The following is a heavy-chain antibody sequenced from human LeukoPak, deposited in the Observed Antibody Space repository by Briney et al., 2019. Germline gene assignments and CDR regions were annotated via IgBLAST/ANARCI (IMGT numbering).Heavy chain of an antibody. Sequence: GASVKVSCKASGYTLTRYYMHWVRQAPGQGLEWMGWINLKSGVINYVQNFQARVTMTRDTSFTTAYMQLDRLRSDDSAVYYCARAEGLYDFWSGSFDYWGQGTLVTVSS. D-gene: IGHD3-3*01. J-gene: IGHJ4*02. CDR1: GYTLTRYY. CDR3: ARAEGLYDFWSGSFDY. CDR2: INLKSGVI. V-gene: IGHV1-2*02.